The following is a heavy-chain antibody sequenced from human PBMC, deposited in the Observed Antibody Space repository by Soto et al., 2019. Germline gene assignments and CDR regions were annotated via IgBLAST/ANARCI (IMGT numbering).Heavy chain of an antibody. J-gene: IGHJ6*02. CDR2: IIPIFGTA. V-gene: IGHV1-69*13. CDR3: ARGPDMAARLKYYYYGMDV. Sequence: ASVKVSCKASGGTFSSYAISWVRQAPGQGLEWMGGIIPIFGTANYAQKFQGRVTITADESTSTANMELSSLRSEDTAVYYCARGPDMAARLKYYYYGMDVWGQGTTVTVAS. CDR1: GGTFSSYA. D-gene: IGHD6-6*01.